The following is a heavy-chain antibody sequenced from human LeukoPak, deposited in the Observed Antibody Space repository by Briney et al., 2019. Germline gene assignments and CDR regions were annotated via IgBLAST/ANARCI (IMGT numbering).Heavy chain of an antibody. CDR2: IYTSGST. V-gene: IGHV4-61*02. J-gene: IGHJ6*03. Sequence: PSETLSLTCTVSGGSISSGSYYWSWIRQPAGKGLEWIGRIYTSGSTNYNPSLKSRVTISVDTSKNQFSVKLSSVTAADTAVYYCASGSWEDYYYYMDVWGKGTTVTISS. CDR1: GGSISSGSYY. CDR3: ASGSWEDYYYYMDV. D-gene: IGHD2-15*01.